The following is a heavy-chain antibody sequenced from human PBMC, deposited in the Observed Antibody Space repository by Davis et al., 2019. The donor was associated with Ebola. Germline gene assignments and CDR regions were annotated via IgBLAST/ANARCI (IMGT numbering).Heavy chain of an antibody. CDR3: ARGGYSSSWYGPEYFQH. CDR2: INPNSGGT. Sequence: ASVKVSCKASGYTFTGYYMHWVRQAPGQGLEWMGWINPNSGGTNYAQKFQGRVTMTRDTSISTAYMELSRLRSDDTAVYYCARGGYSSSWYGPEYFQHWGQGTLVTVSS. J-gene: IGHJ1*01. V-gene: IGHV1-2*02. D-gene: IGHD6-13*01. CDR1: GYTFTGYY.